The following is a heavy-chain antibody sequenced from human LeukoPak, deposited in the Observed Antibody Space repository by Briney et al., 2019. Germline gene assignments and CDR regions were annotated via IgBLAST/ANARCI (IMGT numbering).Heavy chain of an antibody. CDR3: AKDLYGSGSEGAFDI. J-gene: IGHJ3*02. V-gene: IGHV4-4*07. CDR2: IYTSGST. D-gene: IGHD3-10*01. Sequence: PSETLSLTCTVSGGSISSYYWSWIRQPAGKGLEWIGRIYTSGSTNYNPSLKSRVTMSVDTSKNQFSLKLSSVTAADTAVYYCAKDLYGSGSEGAFDIWGQGTMVTVSS. CDR1: GGSISSYY.